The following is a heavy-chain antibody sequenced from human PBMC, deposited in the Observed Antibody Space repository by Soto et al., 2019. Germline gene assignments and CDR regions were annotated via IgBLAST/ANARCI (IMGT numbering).Heavy chain of an antibody. CDR3: ARHVEGFLLTFPFDY. V-gene: IGHV4-39*01. CDR1: GGSISSSSYY. D-gene: IGHD3-10*01. Sequence: LETLSLTCTVSGGSISSSSYYWGWIRQPPGKGLEWIGSIYYSGSTYYNPSLKSRVTISVDTSKNQFSLKLSSVTAADTAVYYCARHVEGFLLTFPFDYWGQGTLVTVSS. J-gene: IGHJ4*02. CDR2: IYYSGST.